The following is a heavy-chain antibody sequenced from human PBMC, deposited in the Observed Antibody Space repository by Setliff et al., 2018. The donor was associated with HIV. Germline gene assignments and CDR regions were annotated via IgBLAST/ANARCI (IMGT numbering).Heavy chain of an antibody. V-gene: IGHV4-31*03. CDR2: IYHTGKT. CDR3: AKEGNSVDNWLDP. D-gene: IGHD1-26*01. J-gene: IGHJ5*02. CDR1: GDPIFIGGYY. Sequence: SETLSLTCTVSGDPIFIGGYYWSWIRQHPGGGLEWIGYIYHTGKTYYNPSLQRRIIMSLDMSQNQFSLKLSSVTAADTAVYYCAKEGNSVDNWLDPRGPGTLDTVSS.